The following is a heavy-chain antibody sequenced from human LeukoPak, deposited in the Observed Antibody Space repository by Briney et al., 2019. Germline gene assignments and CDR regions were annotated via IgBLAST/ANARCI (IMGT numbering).Heavy chain of an antibody. J-gene: IGHJ6*02. V-gene: IGHV3-23*01. D-gene: IGHD5-12*01. Sequence: GGSLRLSCAASGFTFSCYAMSLVRQAPGKGLEWVSTISISGISTYYADSVKGRFTISRDNSKNTLYLQMNSLRAEDTAVYYCAKSYVGGYDSLVYYYGMDVWGQGTTVTVSS. CDR2: ISISGIST. CDR3: AKSYVGGYDSLVYYYGMDV. CDR1: GFTFSCYA.